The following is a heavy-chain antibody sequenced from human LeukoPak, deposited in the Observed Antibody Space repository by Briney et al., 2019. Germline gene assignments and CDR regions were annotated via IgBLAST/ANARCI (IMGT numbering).Heavy chain of an antibody. J-gene: IGHJ6*02. CDR2: INNDGSST. CDR1: GFTFSSQW. V-gene: IGHV3-74*01. CDR3: AKDSLRFLEWLSSGPYGMDV. D-gene: IGHD3-3*01. Sequence: GGSLRLSCAASGFTFSSQWMHWVRQAPGKGLVWVSRINNDGSSTTYADSVKGRFTISRDNSKNTLYLQMNSLRAEDTAVYYCAKDSLRFLEWLSSGPYGMDVWGQGTTVTVSS.